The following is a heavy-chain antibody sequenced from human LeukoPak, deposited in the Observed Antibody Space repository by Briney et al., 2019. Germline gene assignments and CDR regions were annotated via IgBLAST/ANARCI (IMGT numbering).Heavy chain of an antibody. J-gene: IGHJ3*02. V-gene: IGHV3-23*01. CDR2: ISGSDGRT. Sequence: GGSLRLSCAASGFTFSSYAMSWVRQAPGKGLEWVSAISGSDGRTYYADSVKGRFTISRDNSKNTLYLQMNSLRAEDTAVYYCANPGIAAAGTGGAFGIWGQGTMVTVSS. CDR3: ANPGIAAAGTGGAFGI. CDR1: GFTFSSYA. D-gene: IGHD6-13*01.